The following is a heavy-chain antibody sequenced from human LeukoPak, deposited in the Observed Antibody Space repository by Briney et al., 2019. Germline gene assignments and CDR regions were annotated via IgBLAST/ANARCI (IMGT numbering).Heavy chain of an antibody. J-gene: IGHJ3*02. D-gene: IGHD6-19*01. Sequence: PSETLSLTCAVSRGSLSGYYWSWIRQPPGKGLEWIGEIYDSTSTNYNPPLKSRVTMSLDTSKNRISLKLSSVTAADTAVYFCAAIAMAGHALDAFDIWGRGTMVTVSS. CDR3: AAIAMAGHALDAFDI. V-gene: IGHV4-34*01. CDR2: IYDSTST. CDR1: RGSLSGYY.